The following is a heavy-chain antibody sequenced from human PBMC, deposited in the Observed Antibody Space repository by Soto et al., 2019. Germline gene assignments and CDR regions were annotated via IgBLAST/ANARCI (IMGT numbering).Heavy chain of an antibody. D-gene: IGHD3-22*01. CDR2: IFYIGST. CDR3: ARPRLHVPYYDSSRHPYFDY. J-gene: IGHJ4*02. V-gene: IGHV4-4*02. CDR1: GGSLSRSNW. Sequence: PSETLSLTCAVSGGSLSRSNWWSWVRQPPGKALEGLGEIFYIGSTNYNPSLRSRVTMSVDTSKNQFSLKLSSVTAADTAAYYCARPRLHVPYYDSSRHPYFDYWGQGTLATGS.